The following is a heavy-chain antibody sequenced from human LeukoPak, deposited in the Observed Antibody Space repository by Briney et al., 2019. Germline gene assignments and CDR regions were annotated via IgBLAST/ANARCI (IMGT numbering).Heavy chain of an antibody. Sequence: ASVKVSCKASGYTFTGYYMHWVRQAPGQGLEWMGWINPNSGGTNYAQKFQGRVTMTRDTSISTAYMDLSSLRSDDTAMYYCARMWSTATSGWNWFDPWGQGTLVTISS. D-gene: IGHD5/OR15-5a*01. CDR3: ARMWSTATSGWNWFDP. V-gene: IGHV1-2*02. CDR1: GYTFTGYY. CDR2: INPNSGGT. J-gene: IGHJ5*02.